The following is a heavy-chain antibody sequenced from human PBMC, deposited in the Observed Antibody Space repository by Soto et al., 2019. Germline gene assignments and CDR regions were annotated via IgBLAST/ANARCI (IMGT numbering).Heavy chain of an antibody. CDR1: GFTFSSYA. Sequence: GGSLRLSCAASGFTFSSYAMSWVRQAPGKGLEWVSAISGSGGSTYYADSVKGRFTISRDNSKNTLYLQMNSLRAEDTAVYYCAKRGWMTTVITHDAFDIWGQGTMVTVSS. D-gene: IGHD4-17*01. J-gene: IGHJ3*02. CDR3: AKRGWMTTVITHDAFDI. CDR2: ISGSGGST. V-gene: IGHV3-23*01.